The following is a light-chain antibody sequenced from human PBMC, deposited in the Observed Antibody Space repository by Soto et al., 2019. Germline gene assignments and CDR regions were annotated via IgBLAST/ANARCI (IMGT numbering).Light chain of an antibody. V-gene: IGLV2-14*03. CDR2: DVV. Sequence: QSVLTQPASVSGSPGQSITISCTGTSSDVGCFNSVSWYQLRPGTAPKLILYDVVDRPSGVSYRFSGSKSGNTASLTISGLQAADEADYFRSSYTSTMTNVFGSGTKVTVL. CDR1: SSDVGCFNS. J-gene: IGLJ1*01. CDR3: SSYTSTMTNV.